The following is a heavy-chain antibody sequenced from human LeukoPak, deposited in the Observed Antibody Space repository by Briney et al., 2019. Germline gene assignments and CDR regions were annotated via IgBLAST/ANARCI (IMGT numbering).Heavy chain of an antibody. CDR1: GGSISSSSYY. V-gene: IGHV4-39*01. CDR2: IYYSGST. D-gene: IGHD3-3*01. Sequence: SETLSLTCTVSGGSISSSSYYWVWIRQPPGKGLEWIGSIYYSGSTYYNPSLKSRVTIYVDTSQNQFSLKLSSLTAADTAVYYCARQAFWSAYADIFDYWGQGTLVTVSS. J-gene: IGHJ4*02. CDR3: ARQAFWSAYADIFDY.